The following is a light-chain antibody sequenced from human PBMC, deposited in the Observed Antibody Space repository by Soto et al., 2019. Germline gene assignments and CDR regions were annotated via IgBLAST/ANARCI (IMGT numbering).Light chain of an antibody. Sequence: DLVMTQSPDALAFSLGERATINCKSSQSVLYSSNHQNYLAWYQQKPGQPPQLLIYWASTRESGVPDRFSGSGSGTDFTLTISSLQAEDVAVYYCQQYYTTPLTFGGGTKVDIK. V-gene: IGKV4-1*01. CDR2: WAS. CDR1: QSVLYSSNHQNY. J-gene: IGKJ4*01. CDR3: QQYYTTPLT.